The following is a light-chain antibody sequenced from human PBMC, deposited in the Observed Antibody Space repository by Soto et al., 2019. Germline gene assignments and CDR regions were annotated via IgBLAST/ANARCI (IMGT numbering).Light chain of an antibody. CDR2: LSS. V-gene: IGKV2-28*01. Sequence: DIVMTQSPLSLIVTPGEPASISCRSSESLLHNNGYSYLDWYLQKPGQSPQLLINLSSYRASGGPERLRGSGSGTDFTLKISRVEAEDVGVYYSMQALQYPWTIGHGTKVEIK. CDR1: ESLLHNNGYSY. J-gene: IGKJ1*01. CDR3: MQALQYPWT.